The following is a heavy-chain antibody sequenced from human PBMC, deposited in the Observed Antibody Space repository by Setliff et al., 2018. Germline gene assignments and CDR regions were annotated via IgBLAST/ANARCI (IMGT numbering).Heavy chain of an antibody. CDR1: GDSISDNYYY. CDR2: VSFSGST. Sequence: SETLSLTCIVSGDSISDNYYYWTWIRQSPGKGLEWIGTVSFSGSTFYNPSLESRLTILLDTSKNHFSLTVTSVTAADAAMYFCARTLSGYLSYFDSWGQGTLVTVSS. J-gene: IGHJ4*02. CDR3: ARTLSGYLSYFDS. D-gene: IGHD5-12*01. V-gene: IGHV4-39*07.